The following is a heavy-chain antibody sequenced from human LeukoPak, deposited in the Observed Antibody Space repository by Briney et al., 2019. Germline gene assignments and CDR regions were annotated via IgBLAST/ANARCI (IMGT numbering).Heavy chain of an antibody. J-gene: IGHJ4*02. CDR2: IYHSGST. D-gene: IGHD6-19*01. CDR1: GYSISSGYY. V-gene: IGHV4-38-2*01. Sequence: PSGTLSLTCDVSGYSISSGYYWGWIRQPPGKGLEWIGSIYHSGSTHYNPSLKSRVTISVDTSKNQFSLKLSSVTAADTAVYYCARNSSGHSFDYWGQGTLVTVSS. CDR3: ARNSSGHSFDY.